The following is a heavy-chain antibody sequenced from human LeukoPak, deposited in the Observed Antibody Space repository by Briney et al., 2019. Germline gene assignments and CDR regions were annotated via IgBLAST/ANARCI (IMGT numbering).Heavy chain of an antibody. CDR2: IKSKTDGGTT. Sequence: GGSLRLSCAASGFTFSNAWMSWVRQAPGKGLEWVGRIKSKTDGGTTDYAAPVKGRFTISRDDSKNTLYLQMNSLKTEDTAVYYCTTAVLTGYSSFKPADAQDVWGKGTTVTVSS. J-gene: IGHJ6*04. D-gene: IGHD3-9*01. CDR3: TTAVLTGYSSFKPADAQDV. CDR1: GFTFSNAW. V-gene: IGHV3-15*01.